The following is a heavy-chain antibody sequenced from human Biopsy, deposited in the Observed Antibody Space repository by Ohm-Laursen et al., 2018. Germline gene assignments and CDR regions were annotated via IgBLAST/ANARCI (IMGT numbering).Heavy chain of an antibody. Sequence: SLRLSCTASGFTFSTYGMNWVRQAPGKGLEWVSHINSVGTIYYADSVRGRFTISRDNAKNSLYLQMNSLRVEDTAVYYCARSVGIMAAPIDYWGQGTLVTVSS. D-gene: IGHD3-16*01. CDR2: INSVGTI. J-gene: IGHJ4*02. V-gene: IGHV3-48*04. CDR1: GFTFSTYG. CDR3: ARSVGIMAAPIDY.